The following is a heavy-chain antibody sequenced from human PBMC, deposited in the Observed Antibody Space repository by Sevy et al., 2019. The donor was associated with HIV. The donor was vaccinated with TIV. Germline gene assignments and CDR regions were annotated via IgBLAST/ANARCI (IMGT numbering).Heavy chain of an antibody. J-gene: IGHJ6*03. CDR3: ARAVRIQLWLTSGSYMDV. CDR1: GYSISSGYY. CDR2: IYHSGST. D-gene: IGHD5-18*01. V-gene: IGHV4-38-2*01. Sequence: SETLSLTCAVSGYSISSGYYWGWIRQPPGKGLEWIGSIYHSGSTYYNPSLKSRVTISVDTSKNQFSLKLSSVTAADTAVYYCARAVRIQLWLTSGSYMDVWGKGTTVTVSS.